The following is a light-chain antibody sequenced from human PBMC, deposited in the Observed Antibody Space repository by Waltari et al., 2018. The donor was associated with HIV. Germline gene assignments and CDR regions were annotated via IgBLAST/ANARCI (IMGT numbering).Light chain of an antibody. Sequence: FMLTQPHSMSASPGTTVTISCPRRSGPIASHPVQWYQQRPGGAPTTVVFEDTQRPSGVPERFSGSIDSSSNSASLTISGLKTEDEADYYCQSYDTTNHLIFGGGTKVTVL. CDR1: SGPIASHP. V-gene: IGLV6-57*04. CDR2: EDT. J-gene: IGLJ2*01. CDR3: QSYDTTNHLI.